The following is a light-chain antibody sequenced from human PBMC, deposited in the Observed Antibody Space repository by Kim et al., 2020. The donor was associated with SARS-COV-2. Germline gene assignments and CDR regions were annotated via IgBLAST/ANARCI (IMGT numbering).Light chain of an antibody. CDR1: QSISSY. Sequence: DIQMTQSPSSLSASVGDRVTITCRASQSISSYLNWYQQKPGKAPKLLLYAASSLQSGVPSRFSGSGSGTDFTLTISSLQPEDFATYYCQQSHRTPRTFGQGTKVDIK. V-gene: IGKV1-39*01. CDR3: QQSHRTPRT. J-gene: IGKJ1*01. CDR2: AAS.